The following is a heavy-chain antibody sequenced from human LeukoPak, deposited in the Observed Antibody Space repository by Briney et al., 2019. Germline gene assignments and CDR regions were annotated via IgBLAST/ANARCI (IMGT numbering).Heavy chain of an antibody. CDR1: GGSFSGYY. Sequence: SETLSLTCAVYGGSFSGYYWSWIRQPPGKGLEWIGEINHSGSTNYNPSLKSRVTISVDTSKNQFSLKLSSVTAADTAVYYCARLPLPKLYYYDSSGSYYFNYWGQGTLVTVSS. J-gene: IGHJ4*02. V-gene: IGHV4-34*01. CDR3: ARLPLPKLYYYDSSGSYYFNY. CDR2: INHSGST. D-gene: IGHD3-22*01.